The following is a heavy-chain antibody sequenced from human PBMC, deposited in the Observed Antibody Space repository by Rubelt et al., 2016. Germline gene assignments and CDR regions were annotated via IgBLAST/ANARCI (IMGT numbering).Heavy chain of an antibody. J-gene: IGHJ5*02. CDR2: IYYTGST. D-gene: IGHD3-16*01. CDR1: GGSISSYY. CDR3: ARHLGIGGDDDWFHP. V-gene: IGHV4-59*08. Sequence: QVQLQESGPGLVKPSETLSLTCTVSGGSISSYYWSWIRQPPGKGLEWIGYIYYTGSTNYNPSLKSRVTISVDTAKKQFSVKLSSVTAAATVVYDCARHLGIGGDDDWFHPWGQGTLVTVSS.